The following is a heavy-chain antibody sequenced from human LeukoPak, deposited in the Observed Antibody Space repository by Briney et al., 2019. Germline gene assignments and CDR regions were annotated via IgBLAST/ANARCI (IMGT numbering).Heavy chain of an antibody. CDR3: AKDNLRWELKGSFDY. J-gene: IGHJ4*02. CDR1: GFTFSSYA. CDR2: ISGSGGST. D-gene: IGHD1-26*01. V-gene: IGHV3-23*01. Sequence: GGSLRLSCAASGFTFSSYAMSWVRQAPGKGLEWVSAISGSGGSTYYADSVKGRFTISRDNSKNTLYLQMNSLRAEDTAVYYCAKDNLRWELKGSFDYWGQGTLVTVSS.